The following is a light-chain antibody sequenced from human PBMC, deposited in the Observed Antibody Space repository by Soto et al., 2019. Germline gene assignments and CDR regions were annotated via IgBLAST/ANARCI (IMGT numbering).Light chain of an antibody. CDR3: LQDYNYPRT. Sequence: DIQMTQSPSTLSASVGDTVTITCRASQNINNWLAWYQHKPGKPPKLLISDAFHLASGVPSRFSGSRSGTEFTLTISSLQPDDVATYYCLQDYNYPRTFGQGTKLEIK. CDR2: DAF. V-gene: IGKV1-5*01. CDR1: QNINNW. J-gene: IGKJ2*01.